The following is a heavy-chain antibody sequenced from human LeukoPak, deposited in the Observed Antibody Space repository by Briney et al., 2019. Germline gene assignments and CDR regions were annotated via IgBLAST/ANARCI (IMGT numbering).Heavy chain of an antibody. Sequence: SETLSLTCSVSGGSISNYYWSWIRQSTGKGLEWIGRIYSSGSTTYSPSFSSRVTMSVDTSKNQLSLRVRSVTAADTAVYYCARAGNWRNYYNPIDVWGQGTTVTVSS. CDR2: IYSSGST. CDR1: GGSISNYY. D-gene: IGHD1-1*01. V-gene: IGHV4-4*07. J-gene: IGHJ6*02. CDR3: ARAGNWRNYYNPIDV.